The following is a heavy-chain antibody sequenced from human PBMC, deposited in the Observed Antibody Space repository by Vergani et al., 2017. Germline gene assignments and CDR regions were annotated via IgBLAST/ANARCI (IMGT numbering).Heavy chain of an antibody. J-gene: IGHJ4*02. V-gene: IGHV1-69*01. D-gene: IGHD2-15*01. Sequence: QVQLVQSGAEVKKPGSSVKVSSKASGGTFSSYAISWVRQAPGQGLEWMGGIIHIFGTANYAQKFQGRVTITADESTSTAYMELSSLRSEDTAVYYCSRAAPTGYFDYWGQGTLVTVSS. CDR2: IIHIFGTA. CDR3: SRAAPTGYFDY. CDR1: GGTFSSYA.